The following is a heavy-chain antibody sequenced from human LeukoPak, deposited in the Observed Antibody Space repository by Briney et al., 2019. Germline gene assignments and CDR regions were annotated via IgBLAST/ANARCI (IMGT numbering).Heavy chain of an antibody. CDR3: ARADMTYTWWFDP. Sequence: SETLSLTCTVSSGSISTSNYYWGWDRQPPGKALEWIGNIFYSGSTYYSPSLKSRVTISLDTSKNQFSLKLTSVTAADTAIYYCARADMTYTWWFDPWGQGTQVTVSS. J-gene: IGHJ5*02. CDR2: IFYSGST. CDR1: SGSISTSNYY. V-gene: IGHV4-39*07. D-gene: IGHD2-15*01.